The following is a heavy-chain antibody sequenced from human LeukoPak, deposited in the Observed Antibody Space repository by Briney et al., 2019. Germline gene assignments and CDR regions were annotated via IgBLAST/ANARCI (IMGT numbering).Heavy chain of an antibody. V-gene: IGHV3-23*01. CDR1: GFTFSSYG. CDR2: ISGSGGST. Sequence: GGSLRLSCAASGFTFSSYGMSGVRQAPGKGLEWVSGISGSGGSTYYADSVKGRFTISRDNSKNTLYLQMNSLRAEDTAVYYCAKGFFPDIPKANAFDIWGQGTMVTVSS. D-gene: IGHD2-15*01. CDR3: AKGFFPDIPKANAFDI. J-gene: IGHJ3*02.